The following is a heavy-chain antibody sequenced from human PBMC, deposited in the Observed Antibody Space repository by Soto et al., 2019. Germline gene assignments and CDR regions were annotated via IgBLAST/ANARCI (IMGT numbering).Heavy chain of an antibody. J-gene: IGHJ6*02. Sequence: SETLSLTCSVSGGSMTGYYWSWIRQPAGKGLEWIGRIYRSGDTNYNPSLKSRVTMSVDTSKNKFSQKVSSVTAADTAVYFCARGAAAGVDYGMDVWGQGTTVTVSS. V-gene: IGHV4-4*07. CDR3: ARGAAAGVDYGMDV. CDR2: IYRSGDT. CDR1: GGSMTGYY. D-gene: IGHD6-13*01.